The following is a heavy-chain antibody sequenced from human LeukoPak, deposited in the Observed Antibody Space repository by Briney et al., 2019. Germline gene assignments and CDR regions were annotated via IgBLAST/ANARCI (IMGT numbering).Heavy chain of an antibody. CDR1: GYSISSGYY. D-gene: IGHD4-17*01. V-gene: IGHV4-38-2*02. CDR2: FYHSGTT. Sequence: SETLSLTCTVSGYSISSGYYWGWIRQPPGKGLEWIGSFYHSGTTYYNPSLKSRVTISVDASKNQLSLNLTSVTAADTAVYYCARGGYGDYDWFDPWGQGTLVTVSS. CDR3: ARGGYGDYDWFDP. J-gene: IGHJ5*02.